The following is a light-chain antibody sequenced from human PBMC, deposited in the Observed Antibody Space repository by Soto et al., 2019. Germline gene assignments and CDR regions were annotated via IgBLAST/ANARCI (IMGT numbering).Light chain of an antibody. CDR3: QQSYSTPRT. Sequence: DIQMTQSPSSLSASVGDRVTITSRASQSISSYLYWYQQKPGKAPKLLIYAASSLQSGVPSRFSGSGSGTDFTLTISSLQPEDFATDYCQQSYSTPRTFGQGTKLEIK. J-gene: IGKJ2*01. V-gene: IGKV1-39*01. CDR2: AAS. CDR1: QSISSY.